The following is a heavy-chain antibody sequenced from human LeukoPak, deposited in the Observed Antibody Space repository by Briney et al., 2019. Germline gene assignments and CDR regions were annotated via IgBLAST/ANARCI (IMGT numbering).Heavy chain of an antibody. D-gene: IGHD1-14*01. CDR3: AKLTRGYYYYMDV. CDR2: LNQDGSEK. CDR1: GLTFSSYW. Sequence: PGGSLRLSCAASGLTFSSYWMSWVRQTPGKGLEWVANLNQDGSEKHYVDSAKGRFTISRDNAKNSQYLQMNSLRGEDTAVYYCAKLTRGYYYYMDVWGKGTTVTVSS. V-gene: IGHV3-7*01. J-gene: IGHJ6*03.